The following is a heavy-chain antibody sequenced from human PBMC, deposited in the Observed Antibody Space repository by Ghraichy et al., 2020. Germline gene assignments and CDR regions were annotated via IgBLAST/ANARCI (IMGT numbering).Heavy chain of an antibody. CDR3: ARDLVNYDNSGGI. J-gene: IGHJ3*02. D-gene: IGHD3-22*01. CDR1: GFTFSSSV. Sequence: GGSLRLSCAASGFTFSSSVMHWVRQAPGKGLEWVAVISYDGNTKHYANSVKGRFTVSRDNSKNTLYLQMNSLRAEDTALYYCARDLVNYDNSGGIWGQGTMVTVSS. V-gene: IGHV3-30-3*01. CDR2: ISYDGNTK.